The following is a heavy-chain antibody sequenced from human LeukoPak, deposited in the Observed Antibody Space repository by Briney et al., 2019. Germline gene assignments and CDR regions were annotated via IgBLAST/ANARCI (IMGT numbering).Heavy chain of an antibody. D-gene: IGHD6-6*01. CDR3: ARLLRGARFHGMDV. J-gene: IGHJ6*02. V-gene: IGHV3-7*03. CDR2: IKQDGSEN. CDR1: GFTFTTYW. Sequence: LSGGSLRLSRAASGFTFTTYWMSWVRQAPGKGLEWVANIKQDGSENYYVDSVKGRFTISRDNAKNSLFLQMNSLRAEDTAVYYCARLLRGARFHGMDVWGQGTTVTVSS.